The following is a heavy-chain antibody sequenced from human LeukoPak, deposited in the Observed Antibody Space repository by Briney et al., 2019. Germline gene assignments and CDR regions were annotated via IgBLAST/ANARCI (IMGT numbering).Heavy chain of an antibody. J-gene: IGHJ4*02. V-gene: IGHV3-30*02. Sequence: GGSLRLSCAASGFTFSSYGMHWVRQAPGKGLEWVAFIRYGGSNKYFADSVKGRFTISRDNSKNTLDLQMNSLRAEDTAVYYCAKGRDYYGSGSYYYYVFDYWGQGTLVTVSS. D-gene: IGHD3-10*01. CDR2: IRYGGSNK. CDR1: GFTFSSYG. CDR3: AKGRDYYGSGSYYYYVFDY.